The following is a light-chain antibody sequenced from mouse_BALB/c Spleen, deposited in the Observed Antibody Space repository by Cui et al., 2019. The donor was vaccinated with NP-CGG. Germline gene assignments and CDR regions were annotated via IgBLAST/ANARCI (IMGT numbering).Light chain of an antibody. CDR3: ALWYSNHWV. Sequence: QSFLTQQPAPTTSPGETVTLTCRSSTGAVTTSNYANWVQEKPDHLFTGLIGGTNNRAPGVPARFSGSLIGDKAALTITGAQTEDEAMYFCALWYSNHWVFGGGTKLTVL. V-gene: IGLV1*01. J-gene: IGLJ1*01. CDR2: GTN. CDR1: TGAVTTSNY.